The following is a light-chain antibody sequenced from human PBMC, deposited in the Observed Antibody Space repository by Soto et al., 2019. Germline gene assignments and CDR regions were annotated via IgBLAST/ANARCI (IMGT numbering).Light chain of an antibody. CDR2: EVS. CDR1: SSDVGGYDY. CDR3: SSYSISTAYL. Sequence: QSALTQPASVSGSPGQSITISCTGTSSDVGGYDYVSWYQLHPGKAPKLMVFEVSNRPSGVSYCFSGSKYGNTASLTISGLQAEDEADYFCSSYSISTAYLFGTGTKVTVL. V-gene: IGLV2-14*01. J-gene: IGLJ1*01.